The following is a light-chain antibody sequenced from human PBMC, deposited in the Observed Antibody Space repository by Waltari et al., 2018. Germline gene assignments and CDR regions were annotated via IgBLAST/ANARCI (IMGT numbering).Light chain of an antibody. CDR3: QQYDSYLYT. Sequence: DIHMTQSPSPLSASVGDRVTITCRASQSVSTWLAWYQQKPGKAPKLLIYKASSLRSGVPSRFSGSGSGTEFTLTISSLQPDDFATYYCQQYDSYLYTFGQGTKVEIQ. CDR1: QSVSTW. V-gene: IGKV1-5*03. CDR2: KAS. J-gene: IGKJ2*01.